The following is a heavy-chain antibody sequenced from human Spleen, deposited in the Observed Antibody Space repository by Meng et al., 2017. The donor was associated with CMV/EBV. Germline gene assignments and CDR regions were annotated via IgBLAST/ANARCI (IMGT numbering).Heavy chain of an antibody. CDR2: ISWNGRTT. V-gene: IGHV3-20*04. D-gene: IGHD3-9*01. CDR3: ARPQKPGLDSYYYYGLDV. CDR1: GFAFDDYG. Sequence: GGSLRLSCTASGFAFDDYGMSWVRQAPGKGLEWVSDISWNGRTTNYADSVKGRFTISRDNAKNSLYLQMNSLRVEDTALYYCARPQKPGLDSYYYYGLDVWGYGTAVTVSS. J-gene: IGHJ6*04.